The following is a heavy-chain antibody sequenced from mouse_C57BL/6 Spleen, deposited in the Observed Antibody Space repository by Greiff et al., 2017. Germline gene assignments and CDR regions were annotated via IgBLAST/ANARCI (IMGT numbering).Heavy chain of an antibody. CDR3: APYLDDDYAWFAY. CDR2: IHPNSGST. Sequence: QVQLQQPGAELVKPGASVKLSCKASGYTFTSYWMHWVKQRPGQGLEWIGIIHPNSGSTNYTEKFKSQATLTVDKSSGTDYMQLSNEASEDSAVYNSAPYLDDDYAWFAYWGQGTLVTVSA. V-gene: IGHV1-64*01. D-gene: IGHD2-4*01. J-gene: IGHJ3*01. CDR1: GYTFTSYW.